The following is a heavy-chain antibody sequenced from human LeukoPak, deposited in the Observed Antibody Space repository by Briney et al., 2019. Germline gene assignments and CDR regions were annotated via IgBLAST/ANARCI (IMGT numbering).Heavy chain of an antibody. D-gene: IGHD3-3*01. Sequence: SETLSLTCTVSGGSISSHYRSWIRQPPGKGLEWIGYIYYSGSTNYNPSLKSRVTISVDTSKNQFSLKLSSVTAADTAVYYCARGHYDFWSGFGWFDPWGQGTLVTVSS. CDR2: IYYSGST. V-gene: IGHV4-59*11. J-gene: IGHJ5*02. CDR1: GGSISSHY. CDR3: ARGHYDFWSGFGWFDP.